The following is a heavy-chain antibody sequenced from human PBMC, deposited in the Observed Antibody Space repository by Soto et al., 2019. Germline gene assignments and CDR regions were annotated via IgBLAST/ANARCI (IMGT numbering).Heavy chain of an antibody. CDR3: ARDLGPLDYYDSSKPQYYFDY. J-gene: IGHJ4*02. CDR1: GYTFTSYH. CDR2: INPSGGST. V-gene: IGHV1-46*01. D-gene: IGHD3-22*01. Sequence: ASVKVSCKASGYTFTSYHMHWARQAPGQGLEWMGIINPSGGSTSYALKFLGRVTMTRDTSTSTVYMELSSLRSENTAVYYCARDLGPLDYYDSSKPQYYFDYWGQGTLVTVSS.